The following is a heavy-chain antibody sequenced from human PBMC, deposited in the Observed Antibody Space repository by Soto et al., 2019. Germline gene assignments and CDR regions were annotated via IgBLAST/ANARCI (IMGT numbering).Heavy chain of an antibody. D-gene: IGHD3-22*01. CDR3: ARNYYDSSDRDYLDY. V-gene: IGHV1-2*02. J-gene: IGHJ4*02. CDR2: INPITGGT. CDR1: GYTFTNYG. Sequence: ASVKVSCKTSGYTFTNYGISWVRQAPGQGLEWMGWINPITGGTNYAPKFQGRVTMTRDTSITTAYMELSRLRSDDTAVYYCARNYYDSSDRDYLDYWGQGTPVTVSS.